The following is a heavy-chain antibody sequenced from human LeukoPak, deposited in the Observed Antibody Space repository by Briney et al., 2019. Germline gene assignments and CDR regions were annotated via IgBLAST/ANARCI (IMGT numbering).Heavy chain of an antibody. D-gene: IGHD7-27*01. J-gene: IGHJ2*01. CDR2: IHYSGYT. CDR3: ARHWGSDWYFDL. Sequence: PSETLSLTCAVSGGSISNYYCSWIQQPPGKGLEWLGYIHYSGYTNYNPSLKSRVTISVDTSKNQFSLNLSSVTAADTAVYYCARHWGSDWYFDLWGRGTLVTVSS. V-gene: IGHV4-59*01. CDR1: GGSISNYY.